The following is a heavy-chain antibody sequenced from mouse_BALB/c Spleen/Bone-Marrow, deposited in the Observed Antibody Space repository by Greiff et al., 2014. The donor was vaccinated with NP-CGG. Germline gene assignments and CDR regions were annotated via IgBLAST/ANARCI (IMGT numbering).Heavy chain of an antibody. Sequence: QVHVKQSGAELVRPGASVKLSCRASGYTFTSYWINWAKQRPGQGLEWIGNIYPPDTYTNYNQRFKDKATLTVDKSSSTAYMQLSSPTSEDSAVYYCTRYGNSHYYAVDYWGQGTSVTVSS. J-gene: IGHJ4*01. D-gene: IGHD1-1*01. V-gene: IGHV1-69*02. CDR3: TRYGNSHYYAVDY. CDR1: GYTFTSYW. CDR2: IYPPDTYT.